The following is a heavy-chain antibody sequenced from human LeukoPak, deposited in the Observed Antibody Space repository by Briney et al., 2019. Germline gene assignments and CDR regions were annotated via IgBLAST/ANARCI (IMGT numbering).Heavy chain of an antibody. CDR2: ISGSGGST. J-gene: IGHJ4*02. CDR1: GFTFSSYG. CDR3: AKAEYYYDSSGYYYLRD. V-gene: IGHV3-23*01. D-gene: IGHD3-22*01. Sequence: GGSLGLSCAASGFTFSSYGMHWVRQAPGKGLEWVSTISGSGGSTYYADSVKGRFTISRDNSKNTLYLQMNSLRAEDTAVYYCAKAEYYYDSSGYYYLRDWGQGTLVTVSS.